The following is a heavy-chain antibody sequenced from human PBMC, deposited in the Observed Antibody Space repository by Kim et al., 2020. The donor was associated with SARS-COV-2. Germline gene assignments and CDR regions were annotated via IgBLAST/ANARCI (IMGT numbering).Heavy chain of an antibody. CDR3: ARDYGDGDY. Sequence: GDTTVTQTPEKGHFTISRDNAKNPLYLQMNSLRAEDTAFYYCARDYGDGDYWGQGTLVTVSS. V-gene: IGHV3-20*03. D-gene: IGHD4-17*01. J-gene: IGHJ4*02. CDR2: GDTT.